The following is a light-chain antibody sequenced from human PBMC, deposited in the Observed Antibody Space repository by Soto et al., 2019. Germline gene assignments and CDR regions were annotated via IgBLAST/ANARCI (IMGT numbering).Light chain of an antibody. CDR2: DAS. Sequence: EIVLTQSPATLSLSPGERATLSCRASQSVSSYLAWYQQKPGQAPRLLIYDASNRATGIPARFSGSGSGTDFTLTISSREPEDVAVYYCQHRSNWPGTFGPGTKVDIK. V-gene: IGKV3-11*01. J-gene: IGKJ3*01. CDR1: QSVSSY. CDR3: QHRSNWPGT.